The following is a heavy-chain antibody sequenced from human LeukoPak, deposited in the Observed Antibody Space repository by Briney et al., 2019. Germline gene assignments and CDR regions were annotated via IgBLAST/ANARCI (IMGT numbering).Heavy chain of an antibody. CDR1: GFTFSSYS. Sequence: PGGSLRLSRAASGFTFSSYSMNWVRQAPGKGLEWVSSISSSSSYIYYADSVKGRLTISRDNAKNSLYLQMNSLRAEDTAVYYCARENYYDSSGLPDFDYWGQGTLVTVSS. V-gene: IGHV3-21*01. J-gene: IGHJ4*02. CDR3: ARENYYDSSGLPDFDY. CDR2: ISSSSSYI. D-gene: IGHD3-22*01.